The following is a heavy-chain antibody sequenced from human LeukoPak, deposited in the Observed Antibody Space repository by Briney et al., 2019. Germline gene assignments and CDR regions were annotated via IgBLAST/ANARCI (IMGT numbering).Heavy chain of an antibody. J-gene: IGHJ6*02. CDR2: IYHSGST. V-gene: IGHV4-4*02. CDR1: GGSISSSNW. CDR3: ARAPPYYYGSGSYGTGYGMDV. Sequence: PSETLSLTCAVSGGSISSSNWWSWVRQPPGKGLEWIGEIYHSGSTNYNPSLKSRVTISVDKSKNQFSLKLSSVTAADTAVYYCARAPPYYYGSGSYGTGYGMDVWGQGTTVTVSS. D-gene: IGHD3-10*01.